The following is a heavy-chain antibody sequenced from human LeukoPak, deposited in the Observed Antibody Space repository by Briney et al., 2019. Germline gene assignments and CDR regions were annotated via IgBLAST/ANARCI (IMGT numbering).Heavy chain of an antibody. J-gene: IGHJ4*02. CDR3: ARDPRRDGYNRVFDY. D-gene: IGHD5-24*01. Sequence: GASVKVSCKASGYTFTSYGISWVRQAPGQGLEWMGWISAYNGNTNYAQKLQGRVTMTRDTSTSTAYMELRSLRSDDTAVYYCARDPRRDGYNRVFDYWGQGTLVTVSS. CDR2: ISAYNGNT. CDR1: GYTFTSYG. V-gene: IGHV1-18*01.